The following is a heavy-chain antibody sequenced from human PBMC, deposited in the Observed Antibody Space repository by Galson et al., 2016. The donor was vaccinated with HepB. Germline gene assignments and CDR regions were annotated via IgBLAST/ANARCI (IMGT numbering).Heavy chain of an antibody. CDR2: VYHSGST. J-gene: IGHJ3*01. D-gene: IGHD3/OR15-3a*01. CDR1: GGFINNSNYF. CDR3: AKLSRVTDFRTGFYFFDSFDV. Sequence: SETLSLTCSVSGGFINNSNYFWGWIRQPPGKGLEWVGTVYHSGSTYLSPSLKSRVTISADTSKNHFSLKLRSVTAADTAVFFCAKLSRVTDFRTGFYFFDSFDVWGRGTMVTVSP. V-gene: IGHV4-39*01.